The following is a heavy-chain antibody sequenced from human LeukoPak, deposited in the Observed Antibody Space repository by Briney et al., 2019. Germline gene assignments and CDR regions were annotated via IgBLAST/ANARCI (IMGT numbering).Heavy chain of an antibody. CDR2: IIPTLGIA. V-gene: IGHV1-69*04. Sequence: GSSVKVSCKASGGTFSSYAISWVRQAPGQGVEWMGRIIPTLGIANYAQKFQGRVTITADKSTSTAYMELSSLRSEDTAVYYCARDLGPIAVAGPYFDYWGQGTLVTVSS. CDR3: ARDLGPIAVAGPYFDY. CDR1: GGTFSSYA. D-gene: IGHD6-19*01. J-gene: IGHJ4*02.